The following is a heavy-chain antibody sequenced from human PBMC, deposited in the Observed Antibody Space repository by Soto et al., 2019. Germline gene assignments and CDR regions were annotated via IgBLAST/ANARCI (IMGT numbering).Heavy chain of an antibody. D-gene: IGHD2-15*01. Sequence: VGSLRLSCAASGFTFSDYGMHWVRQAPGEGLQWVAVIWFDGSNEHYADSVKGRFTISRDNSKNTLYLQMYSLRAGDTAVYYCARGSLYCSSTSCSYGMDVWGQGTTVTVSS. CDR1: GFTFSDYG. J-gene: IGHJ6*02. CDR2: IWFDGSNE. CDR3: ARGSLYCSSTSCSYGMDV. V-gene: IGHV3-33*01.